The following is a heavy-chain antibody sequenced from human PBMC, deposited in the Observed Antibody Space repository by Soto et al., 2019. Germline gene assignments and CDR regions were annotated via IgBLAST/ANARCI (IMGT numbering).Heavy chain of an antibody. Sequence: GASVKVSCKASGYTFTSYGISWVRQAPGQGLEWMGWISAYNGNTNYAQKLQGRVTMTTDTSTSTAYMELRSLRSDDTAVYYCALRYYYDSSGYYVSWFDPWGQGTLVTVS. CDR3: ALRYYYDSSGYYVSWFDP. J-gene: IGHJ5*02. CDR1: GYTFTSYG. V-gene: IGHV1-18*01. D-gene: IGHD3-22*01. CDR2: ISAYNGNT.